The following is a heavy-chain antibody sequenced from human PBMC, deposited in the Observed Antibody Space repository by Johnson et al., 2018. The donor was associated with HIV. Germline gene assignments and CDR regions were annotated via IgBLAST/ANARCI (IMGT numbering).Heavy chain of an antibody. CDR2: ISGSGGNT. V-gene: IGHV3-23*04. J-gene: IGHJ3*02. CDR1: GFTFSDYY. CDR3: ARLPSGYSRDGFNI. Sequence: VQLVESGGGLVKPGGSLRLSCAASGFTFSDYYMSWIRQAPGKGLEWVSAISGSGGNTYYADSVKGQFTISRDNSTNTLYLQMNSLRAEDTAVYYCARLPSGYSRDGFNIWGQGTMVTVSS. D-gene: IGHD5-18*01.